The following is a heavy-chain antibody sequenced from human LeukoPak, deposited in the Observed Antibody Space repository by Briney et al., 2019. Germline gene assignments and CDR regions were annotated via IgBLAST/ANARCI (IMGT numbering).Heavy chain of an antibody. CDR2: ISSSGSTI. D-gene: IGHD4-23*01. CDR3: ARDYGGSSPFDY. J-gene: IGHJ4*02. V-gene: IGHV3-48*03. CDR1: GFTFSSYE. Sequence: GGPLRLSCAASGFTFSSYEMHWVRQAPGKGLEWVSYISSSGSTIYYADSVKGRFTISRDNAKNSLHLQMNSLRAEDTAVYYCARDYGGSSPFDYWGQGTLVTVSS.